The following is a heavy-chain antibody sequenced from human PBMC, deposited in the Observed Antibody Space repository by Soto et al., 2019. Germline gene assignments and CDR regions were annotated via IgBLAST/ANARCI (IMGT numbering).Heavy chain of an antibody. Sequence: LRLSCTASGFMFSSYAMHWVRQAPGKGLEWVAVLSSDGNNQYYGDSVEGRFAISRDNSKNTLYLQMDSLRPEDTAVYYCARPTTTIPYYYFYGLDVWGQGTTVTVSS. J-gene: IGHJ6*02. V-gene: IGHV3-30*09. CDR3: ARPTTTIPYYYFYGLDV. D-gene: IGHD1-1*01. CDR2: LSSDGNNQ. CDR1: GFMFSSYA.